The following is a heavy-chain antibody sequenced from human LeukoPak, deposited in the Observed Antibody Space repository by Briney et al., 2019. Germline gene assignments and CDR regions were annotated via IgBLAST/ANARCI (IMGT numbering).Heavy chain of an antibody. V-gene: IGHV4-34*01. D-gene: IGHD6-13*01. J-gene: IGHJ4*02. CDR1: GGSFSGYY. CDR3: ARGPAAGTFDY. Sequence: SETLSLTCAVYGGSFSGYYWSWVRQPPGKGLEWIGEINHSGSTNYNPSLKSRVTISADTSKNQFSLKLSSVTAADTAVYYCARGPAAGTFDYWGQGTLVTVSS. CDR2: INHSGST.